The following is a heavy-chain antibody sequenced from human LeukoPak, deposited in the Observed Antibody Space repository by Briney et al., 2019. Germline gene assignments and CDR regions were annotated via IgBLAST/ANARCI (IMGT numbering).Heavy chain of an antibody. CDR3: AKQLYQLLNNWFDP. D-gene: IGHD2-2*01. CDR1: GFTFSSYA. V-gene: IGHV3-23*01. CDR2: ISGSGGST. J-gene: IGHJ5*02. Sequence: GASLRLSCAASGFTFSSYAMSWVRQAPGKGLGWVSAISGSGGSTYYADSVKGRFTISRDNSKNTLYLQMNSLRAEDTAVYYCAKQLYQLLNNWFDPWGQGTLVTVSS.